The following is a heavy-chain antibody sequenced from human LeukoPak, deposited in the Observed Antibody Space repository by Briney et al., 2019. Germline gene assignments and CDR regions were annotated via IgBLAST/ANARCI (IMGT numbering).Heavy chain of an antibody. J-gene: IGHJ4*02. D-gene: IGHD6-19*01. Sequence: SETLSLTCGVYGGSLSGFYWSWIRQPPGKELEWIGQVSHSGIKSNPSLKSRVTISLDTSKNQFSLKLTSVTAADTAVYYCARSRGDSTGWYTFDYWGQGTLVTVSS. CDR3: ARSRGDSTGWYTFDY. CDR2: VSHSGI. CDR1: GGSLSGFY. V-gene: IGHV4-34*01.